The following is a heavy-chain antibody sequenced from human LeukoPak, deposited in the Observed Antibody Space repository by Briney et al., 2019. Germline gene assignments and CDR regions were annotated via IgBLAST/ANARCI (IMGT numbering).Heavy chain of an antibody. J-gene: IGHJ3*01. CDR2: IAANNDHT. CDR1: GYRVSSFA. Sequence: ASVKVSCKASGYRVSSFAIIWVRQAPGQGLERLGWIAANNDHTHYALNVQGRVTVTTDTSTDTAYMELRNLRSDDTAVYFCARDKPGWGAFDVWGQGTVVTVSS. D-gene: IGHD1-14*01. CDR3: ARDKPGWGAFDV. V-gene: IGHV1-18*01.